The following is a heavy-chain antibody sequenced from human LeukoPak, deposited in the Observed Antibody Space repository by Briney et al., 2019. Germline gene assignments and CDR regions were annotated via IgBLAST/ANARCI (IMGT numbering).Heavy chain of an antibody. Sequence: PSETLSLTCTVSGASIRSHYWSWIRQPPGKGLEWIGYIYHSGSTYYNPSLKSRVTISVDRSKNQFSLKLSSVTAADTAVYYCARAARYYYDSSGYWFSDWGQGTLVTVSS. D-gene: IGHD3-22*01. CDR2: IYHSGST. V-gene: IGHV4-30-2*01. J-gene: IGHJ4*02. CDR1: GASIRSHY. CDR3: ARAARYYYDSSGYWFSD.